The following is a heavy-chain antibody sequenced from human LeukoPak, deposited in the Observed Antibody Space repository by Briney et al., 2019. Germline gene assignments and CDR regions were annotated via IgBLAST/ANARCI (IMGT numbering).Heavy chain of an antibody. V-gene: IGHV3-23*01. CDR3: ANTDLRGYYYYMDV. Sequence: GGSLRLSCVASGFTFGTYAMNWVRQAPGKGLEWLAGLYGGGGGISYADSVEGRFTISRDNSKYTLYLQMNSLRVDDTAVYYCANTDLRGYYYYMDVWGKGTTVTVSS. D-gene: IGHD3-10*01. CDR1: GFTFGTYA. J-gene: IGHJ6*03. CDR2: LYGGGGGI.